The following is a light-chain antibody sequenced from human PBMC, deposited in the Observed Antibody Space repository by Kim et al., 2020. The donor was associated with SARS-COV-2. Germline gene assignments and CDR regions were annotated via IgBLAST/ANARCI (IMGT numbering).Light chain of an antibody. V-gene: IGLV1-44*01. J-gene: IGLJ3*02. CDR3: AAWDDNLNGPV. Sequence: GLGVTISCSGRSFNIGNNAVNWYQHLPGTAPKLLIYTNKQRPSGVPDRISGYKSGTSAYLAISGLQSEDEADYYCAAWDDNLNGPVFGGGTQLTVL. CDR2: TNK. CDR1: SFNIGNNA.